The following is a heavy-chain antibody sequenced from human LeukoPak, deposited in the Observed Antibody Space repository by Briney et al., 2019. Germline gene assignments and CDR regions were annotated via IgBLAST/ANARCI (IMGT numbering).Heavy chain of an antibody. V-gene: IGHV4-59*11. CDR1: GDSINTHY. Sequence: PSETLSLTCAVSGDSINTHYWNWIRQPPGKGLEWMGYIDYRGNTNYIPSLKSRLSTSVDTSKNQVSLNLRSVTAADTAVYFCARQFGGVIVEYYYMDVWGKETTVTVSS. CDR3: ARQFGGVIVEYYYMDV. D-gene: IGHD3-16*02. CDR2: IDYRGNT. J-gene: IGHJ6*03.